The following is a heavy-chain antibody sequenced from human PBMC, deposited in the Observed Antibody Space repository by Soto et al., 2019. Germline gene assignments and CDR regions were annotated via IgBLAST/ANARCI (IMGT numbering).Heavy chain of an antibody. CDR3: ARPRQGRDRYGMDV. Sequence: ASETLSLTCTVSGGSISSSSYYWGWIRQPPGKGLEWIGSIYYSGSTYYSPSLKSRVTISVDTSKNQFSLKLSSVTAADTAVYYCARPRQGRDRYGMDVWGQGTTVTVSS. V-gene: IGHV4-39*01. J-gene: IGHJ6*02. CDR1: GGSISSSSYY. CDR2: IYYSGST.